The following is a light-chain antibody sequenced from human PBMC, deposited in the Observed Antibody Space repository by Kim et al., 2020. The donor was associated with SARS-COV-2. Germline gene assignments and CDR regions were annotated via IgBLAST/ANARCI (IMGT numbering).Light chain of an antibody. Sequence: GSVGDRVTITCRASQSISSWLAWYQQKPGKAPKLLIYKASSLESGVPSSFSGSGSGTEFTLTISSLQPDDFATYYCQQYYSYSRTFGQGTKVDIK. CDR3: QQYYSYSRT. V-gene: IGKV1-5*03. J-gene: IGKJ1*01. CDR1: QSISSW. CDR2: KAS.